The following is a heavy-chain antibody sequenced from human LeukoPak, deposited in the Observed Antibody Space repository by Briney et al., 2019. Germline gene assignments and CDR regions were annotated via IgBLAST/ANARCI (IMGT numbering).Heavy chain of an antibody. CDR2: IYYSGST. CDR1: GGSISSGGYY. J-gene: IGHJ4*02. V-gene: IGHV4-31*03. Sequence: SETLSLTCTVSGGSISSGGYYWSWIRQHPGKGLEWIGYIYYSGSTYYNPSLKSRVTISVDTSKNQFSLKLSSVTAADTAVYYCARSTPIPAAMPFDYWGQGTLVTVSS. D-gene: IGHD2-2*01. CDR3: ARSTPIPAAMPFDY.